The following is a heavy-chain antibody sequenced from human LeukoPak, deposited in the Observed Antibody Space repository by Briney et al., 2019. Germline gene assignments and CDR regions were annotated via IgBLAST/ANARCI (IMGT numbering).Heavy chain of an antibody. V-gene: IGHV3-21*01. CDR3: ARDSVIAY. J-gene: IGHJ4*02. Sequence: GGSLRLSCAASGFTFSSYSMNWVRQAPGERLEWVSSISSSCTYIYYADSVKGRFTISRDDANTTVYLQMNSLRPEDTAAYYCARDSVIAYWGQGTLVTVSS. CDR1: GFTFSSYS. D-gene: IGHD3-10*01. CDR2: ISSSCTYI.